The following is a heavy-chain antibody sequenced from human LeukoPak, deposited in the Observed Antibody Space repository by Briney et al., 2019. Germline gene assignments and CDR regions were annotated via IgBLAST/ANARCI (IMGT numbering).Heavy chain of an antibody. Sequence: SETLSLTCTVSGGSISSYYWSWIRQPAGKGLEWIGRIYTSGSTNYNPSLKSRVTMSVDTSKNQFSLKLSSVTAADTAVYYCARDRKSNYCSSTSCYGPYCYYYYMDVWGKGTTVTVSS. D-gene: IGHD2-2*01. CDR3: ARDRKSNYCSSTSCYGPYCYYYYMDV. V-gene: IGHV4-4*07. J-gene: IGHJ6*03. CDR1: GGSISSYY. CDR2: IYTSGST.